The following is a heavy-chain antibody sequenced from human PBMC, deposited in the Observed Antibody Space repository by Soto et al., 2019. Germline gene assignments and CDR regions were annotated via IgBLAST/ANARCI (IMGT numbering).Heavy chain of an antibody. V-gene: IGHV3-9*01. Sequence: EVQLVASGGGLVQPGRSLRLSCAASGFTFDDYAMHWVRQAPGKGLEWVSGISWNSGSIGYADSVKGRFTISRDNAKNSLYLQMNSLRAEDTALYYCAKDVGYSGYDPPNFDYWGQGTLVTVSS. CDR1: GFTFDDYA. J-gene: IGHJ4*02. CDR2: ISWNSGSI. D-gene: IGHD5-12*01. CDR3: AKDVGYSGYDPPNFDY.